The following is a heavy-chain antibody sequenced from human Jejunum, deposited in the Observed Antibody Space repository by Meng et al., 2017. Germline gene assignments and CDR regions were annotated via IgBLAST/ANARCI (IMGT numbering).Heavy chain of an antibody. D-gene: IGHD6-25*01. CDR3: ARPAARAYVI. V-gene: IGHV1-2*02. CDR1: GYTFSDYY. J-gene: IGHJ3*02. Sequence: ASVKVSCKASGYTFSDYYIHWVRQAPGQGLEWMGWINPDSGGTKYAQRFQGRVTMTRDTSTSTAYMELNSLRSDDTAVFYCARPAARAYVIWGQGKLV. CDR2: INPDSGGT.